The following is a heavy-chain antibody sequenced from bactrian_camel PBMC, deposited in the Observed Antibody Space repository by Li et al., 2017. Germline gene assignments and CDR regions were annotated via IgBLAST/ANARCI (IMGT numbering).Heavy chain of an antibody. CDR3: AADLYTGGWCGKRDGRHFDY. D-gene: IGHD7*01. V-gene: IGHV3S1*01. J-gene: IGHJ6*01. Sequence: HVQLVESGGGSVQAGGSLTLSCAVSGYTYSRYCLGWFRQAPGEEREGVAGIYTGDGCTYYSDSVKGRFTISRDNTKNTLTLQMNGLKPEDTAMYYCAADLYTGGWCGKRDGRHFDYWGQGTQVTVS. CDR2: IYTGDGCT. CDR1: GYTYSRYC.